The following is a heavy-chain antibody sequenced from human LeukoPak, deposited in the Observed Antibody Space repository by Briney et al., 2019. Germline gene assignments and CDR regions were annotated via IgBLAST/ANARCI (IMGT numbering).Heavy chain of an antibody. J-gene: IGHJ5*02. CDR1: GGSFSGYY. CDR3: ARAFYDFWSGFDP. CDR2: INHSGSA. D-gene: IGHD3-3*01. V-gene: IGHV4-34*01. Sequence: PSETLSLTCAVYGGSFSGYYWSWIRQPPGMGLEWIGEINHSGSANYNPSLKSRVTISVDTSKNQFSLQLNSVTPEDTAVYYCARAFYDFWSGFDPWGQGTLVTVSS.